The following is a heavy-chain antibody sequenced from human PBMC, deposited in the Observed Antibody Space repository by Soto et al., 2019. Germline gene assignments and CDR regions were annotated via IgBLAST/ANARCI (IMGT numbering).Heavy chain of an antibody. Sequence: ASVKVSCKASGYTCTRYNVHCVLRAPGQGLDWMAIINPSGGTTYYVQKFEGRVTLTTDTSTSTVYMELSSLRSDDTAVYYCARVRGGGSEYFFDYWGQGTLVTAPQ. CDR2: INPSGGTT. CDR3: ARVRGGGSEYFFDY. J-gene: IGHJ4*02. D-gene: IGHD2-15*01. CDR1: GYTCTRYN. V-gene: IGHV1-46*01.